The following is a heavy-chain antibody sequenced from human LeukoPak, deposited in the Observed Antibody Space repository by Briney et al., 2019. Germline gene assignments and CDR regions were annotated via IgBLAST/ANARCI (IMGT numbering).Heavy chain of an antibody. J-gene: IGHJ4*02. D-gene: IGHD3-9*01. V-gene: IGHV1-18*01. Sequence: ASVKVSCKASGYTFTTYGISWVRQAPGQGLEWLGGISVYNGNTNYAQKLQGRVTMTTDTSTSTAYMELRSLRSDDTAVYYRARMILLLGDVLTVPPRGFDYWGQGTLVTVSS. CDR1: GYTFTTYG. CDR3: ARMILLLGDVLTVPPRGFDY. CDR2: ISVYNGNT.